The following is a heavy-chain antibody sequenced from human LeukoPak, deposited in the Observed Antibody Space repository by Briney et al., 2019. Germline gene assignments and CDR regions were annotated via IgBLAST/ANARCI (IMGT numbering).Heavy chain of an antibody. Sequence: SETLSLTCTVSGGSISSYYWSGIRQPAGKGLEWIGRMYTIGSTNYNHTLKSRVTISVDKSKTPFSLKLSSVTAADTAVYYCARSSLTTVTSGWFDPWGQGTLVTVSS. J-gene: IGHJ5*02. CDR2: MYTIGST. CDR3: ARSSLTTVTSGWFDP. CDR1: GGSISSYY. V-gene: IGHV4-4*07. D-gene: IGHD4-17*01.